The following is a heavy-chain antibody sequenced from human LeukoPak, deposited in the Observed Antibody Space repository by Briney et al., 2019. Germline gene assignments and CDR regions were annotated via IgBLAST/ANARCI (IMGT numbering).Heavy chain of an antibody. CDR3: VKGRQLGWLQLQGDFDY. J-gene: IGHJ4*02. CDR2: ISGSGGST. D-gene: IGHD5-24*01. V-gene: IGHV3-23*01. Sequence: GGSLRLSCAASGITFSSYGMSWVRQAPGKGLEWVSDISGSGGSTDYADSVKGRFTTSRDNSKNTLYLQMNSLRAEDTAVYYCVKGRQLGWLQLQGDFDYWGQGTLVTVSS. CDR1: GITFSSYG.